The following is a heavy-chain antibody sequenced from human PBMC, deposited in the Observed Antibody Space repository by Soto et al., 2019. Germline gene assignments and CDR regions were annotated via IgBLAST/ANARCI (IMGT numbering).Heavy chain of an antibody. CDR3: SRPSYYYDSSGFEPGAFDI. D-gene: IGHD3-22*01. J-gene: IGHJ3*02. Sequence: GGSLRLSCTGSGFTFGNNAMTWFRQAPGKGLEWVGFIRSKNYGRTTEYAASVQGRFTISRDDSKGIAYLEMNSLTTDDTAVYYCSRPSYYYDSSGFEPGAFDIWGQGTMVTVSS. CDR1: GFTFGNNA. V-gene: IGHV3-49*03. CDR2: IRSKNYGRTT.